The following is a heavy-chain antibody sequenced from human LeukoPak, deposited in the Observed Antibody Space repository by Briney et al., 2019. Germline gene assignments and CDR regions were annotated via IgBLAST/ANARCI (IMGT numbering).Heavy chain of an antibody. D-gene: IGHD1-26*01. Sequence: SETLSLTCTVSGGSISSGSYYWSWIRQPPGKGLEWIGYIYYSGSTNYNPSLKSRVTISVDTSKNQFSLKLSSVTAADTAVYYCARGEVVFDYWGQGTLVTVSS. V-gene: IGHV4-61*01. J-gene: IGHJ4*02. CDR3: ARGEVVFDY. CDR2: IYYSGST. CDR1: GGSISSGSYY.